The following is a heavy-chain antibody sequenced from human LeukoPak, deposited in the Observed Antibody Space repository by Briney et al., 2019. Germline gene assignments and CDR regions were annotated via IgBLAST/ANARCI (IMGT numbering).Heavy chain of an antibody. CDR2: IKNDGSET. Sequence: GGSLRLSCAVSGFNFRDHWMDWVRQAPGKGLEWVGHIKNDGSETYYLDSLKGRFSISKDNTNNALYLQMNSLRVEDTAVYYCVKNDGWFHLAQWGQGTLVTVSS. CDR1: GFNFRDHW. V-gene: IGHV3-7*03. D-gene: IGHD6-19*01. CDR3: VKNDGWFHLAQ. J-gene: IGHJ4*02.